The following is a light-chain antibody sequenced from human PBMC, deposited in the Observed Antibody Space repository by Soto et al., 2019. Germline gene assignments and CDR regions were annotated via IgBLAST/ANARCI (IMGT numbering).Light chain of an antibody. V-gene: IGKV3-20*01. CDR2: SAS. CDR3: HQYGSSPPIT. CDR1: QNLGTLY. Sequence: IVFTQSPGTLALSPGERGTLSCRASQNLGTLYLAWFQQKSGQAPRLLIYSASRRATGIPDRFTGSGSGTDFTLTINRLEPEDFAVYYCHQYGSSPPITFGQGTRLEI. J-gene: IGKJ5*01.